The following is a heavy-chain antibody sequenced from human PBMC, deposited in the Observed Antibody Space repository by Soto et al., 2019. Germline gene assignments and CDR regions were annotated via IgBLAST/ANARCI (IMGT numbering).Heavy chain of an antibody. D-gene: IGHD5-12*01. V-gene: IGHV1-69*13. CDR1: GGTFSSYA. CDR3: ANSRDGYNSLPDY. Sequence: SVKVSCKASGGTFSSYAISWVRQAPGQGLEWMGGIIPIFGTANYAQKFQGRVTITADESTSTAYMELSSLRSEDTAVYYCANSRDGYNSLPDYWGQGTLVTVSS. CDR2: IIPIFGTA. J-gene: IGHJ4*02.